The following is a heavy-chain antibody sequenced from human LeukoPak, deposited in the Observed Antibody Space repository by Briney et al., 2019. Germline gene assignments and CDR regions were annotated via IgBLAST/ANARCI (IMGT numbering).Heavy chain of an antibody. Sequence: ASVKVSCKASGYTFTSYYMHWVRQAPGQGLEWMGIINPSVGRTSYAQKFQGRVTITRDKSTSTVYMELSSLRSEDTAVYYCATNPRGTRYFDYWGQRTRVTVSS. CDR3: ATNPRGTRYFDY. CDR1: GYTFTSYY. J-gene: IGHJ4*02. CDR2: INPSVGRT. D-gene: IGHD1-1*01. V-gene: IGHV1-46*01.